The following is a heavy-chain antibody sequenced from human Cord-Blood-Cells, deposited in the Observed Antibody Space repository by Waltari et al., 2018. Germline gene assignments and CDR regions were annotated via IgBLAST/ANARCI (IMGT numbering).Heavy chain of an antibody. CDR2: INHSGST. J-gene: IGHJ6*02. CDR1: GGSFSGYY. CDR3: ASEGGTGQGAHDGMGV. D-gene: IGHD1-1*01. Sequence: VQPQQWGAGLLKPSETLSLTCAVYGGSFSGYYWSWLRQPPGKGLEWIGEINHSGSTNYNPSLKSRVTISVDTSKNQFSLKLSSVTAADTAVYYCASEGGTGQGAHDGMGVWGQGTTVTVSS. V-gene: IGHV4-34*01.